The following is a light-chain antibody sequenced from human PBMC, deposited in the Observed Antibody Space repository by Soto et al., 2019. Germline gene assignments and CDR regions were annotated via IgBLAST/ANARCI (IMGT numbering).Light chain of an antibody. CDR1: SSDVGGYNY. CDR2: EVS. V-gene: IGLV2-8*01. J-gene: IGLJ1*01. CDR3: SSYAGSNNFV. Sequence: QSVLTQHPSASGSPGQSVTISCSGTSSDVGGYNYVSWHQQHPGKAPKLMIYEVSKRPSGVPYRFSGSKSGNTASLIVSGLQAEDEADYYCSSYAGSNNFVFGTGTKVTVL.